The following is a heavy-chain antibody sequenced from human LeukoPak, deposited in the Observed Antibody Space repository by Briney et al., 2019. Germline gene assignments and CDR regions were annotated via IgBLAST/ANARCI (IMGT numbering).Heavy chain of an antibody. J-gene: IGHJ6*03. D-gene: IGHD4-17*01. V-gene: IGHV1-2*06. CDR3: ARVSTVTTMWVTMDV. Sequence: ASVKVSCKASGYTFTGYYMHWVRQAPRQGLEWMGRINPNGGGTNYAQKFQGRVTMTRDTSISTAYMDLSRLRSDDTAVYYCARVSTVTTMWVTMDVWGKGTTVTVSS. CDR1: GYTFTGYY. CDR2: INPNGGGT.